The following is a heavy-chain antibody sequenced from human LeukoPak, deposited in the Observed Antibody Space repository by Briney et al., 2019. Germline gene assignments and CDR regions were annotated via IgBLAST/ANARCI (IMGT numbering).Heavy chain of an antibody. J-gene: IGHJ4*02. CDR1: GGTFSSYA. V-gene: IGHV1-69*06. CDR2: IIPIFGTA. Sequence: SVKVSCKASGGTFSSYAISWVRQAPGQGLEWMGGIIPIFGTANYAQKFQGRVTITADKSTSTAYMELSSLRSEDTAVYYCARSKMEHYYDSSGHEAGSFDYWGQGTLVTVSS. CDR3: ARSKMEHYYDSSGHEAGSFDY. D-gene: IGHD3-22*01.